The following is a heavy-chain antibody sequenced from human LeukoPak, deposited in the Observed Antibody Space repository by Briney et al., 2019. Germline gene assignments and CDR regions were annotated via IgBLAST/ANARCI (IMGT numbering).Heavy chain of an antibody. CDR2: ISGSGGST. CDR1: GFTFSSYA. Sequence: GGSLRLSCAASGFTFSSYAMSWVRQAPGKGLEWVSAISGSGGSTYYADSVKGRFTISRDNFKNTLYLQMNSLRAEDTAVYYCAKDYYYDSSGPNWFDPWGQGTLVTVSS. V-gene: IGHV3-23*01. J-gene: IGHJ5*02. CDR3: AKDYYYDSSGPNWFDP. D-gene: IGHD3-22*01.